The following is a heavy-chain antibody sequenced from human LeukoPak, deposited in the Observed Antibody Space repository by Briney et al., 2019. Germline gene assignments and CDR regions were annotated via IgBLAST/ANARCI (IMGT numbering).Heavy chain of an antibody. V-gene: IGHV4-59*08. CDR2: IYYGGST. CDR1: GGSISNSY. CDR3: ARRGGDFWSDYYAFDY. Sequence: SEPLTLTCTVSGGSISNSYGSWIRQPPGKGLEWIGYIYYGGSTNYHPSLTSRVTISLDTSKNQLSLKLSSVTAADTAVYYCARRGGDFWSDYYAFDYWGQGAMVSISS. D-gene: IGHD3-3*01. J-gene: IGHJ4*02.